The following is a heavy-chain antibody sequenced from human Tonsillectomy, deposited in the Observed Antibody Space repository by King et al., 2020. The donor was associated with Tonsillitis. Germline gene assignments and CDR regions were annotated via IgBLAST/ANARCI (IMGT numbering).Heavy chain of an antibody. V-gene: IGHV4-39*01. CDR3: ARHYCSSTSCYKGFDP. D-gene: IGHD2-2*02. CDR1: GGSISSSGYY. J-gene: IGHJ5*02. CDR2: IYYIGST. Sequence: QLQESGPGLVKPSETLSLTCTVSGGSISSSGYYWGWIRQPPGKGLEWIGSIYYIGSTYYNPSLKSRVTISVDTSKNQFSLKLSSVTAADTAVYYCARHYCSSTSCYKGFDPWGQGTLVTVSS.